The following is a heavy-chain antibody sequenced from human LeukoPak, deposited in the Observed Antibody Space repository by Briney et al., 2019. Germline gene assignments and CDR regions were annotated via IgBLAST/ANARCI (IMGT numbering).Heavy chain of an antibody. D-gene: IGHD6-19*01. J-gene: IGHJ6*02. CDR3: ASQAGTGPYYYYGMDV. Sequence: GGSLRLSCAASGFTFDDYAMHWVRQAPGKGLEWVSGISWNSGSIGYADSVKGRFTISRDNAKNSLYLQMNSLRAEDTAVYYCASQAGTGPYYYYGMDVWGQGTTVTVSS. CDR1: GFTFDDYA. CDR2: ISWNSGSI. V-gene: IGHV3-9*01.